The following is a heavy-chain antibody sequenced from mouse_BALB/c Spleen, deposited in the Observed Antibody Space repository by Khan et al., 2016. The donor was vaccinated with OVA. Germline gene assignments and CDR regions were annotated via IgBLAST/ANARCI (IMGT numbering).Heavy chain of an antibody. D-gene: IGHD2-4*01. CDR3: ARITDYDGYY. CDR1: GFTIKDTY. Sequence: EVQLVESGAELVKPGASVKLSCTTSGFTIKDTYIHWVKQRPEQGLVLIGRIDPANGYTKFDPRFRGKATITTDPSSNTAYLQLSSLTSEDTAVYYCARITDYDGYYWGQGTLGTVSS. V-gene: IGHV14-3*02. J-gene: IGHJ3*01. CDR2: IDPANGYT.